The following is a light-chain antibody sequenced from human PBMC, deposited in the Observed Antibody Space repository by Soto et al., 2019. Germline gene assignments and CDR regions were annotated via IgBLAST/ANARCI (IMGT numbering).Light chain of an antibody. CDR2: DTN. V-gene: IGLV1-51*01. J-gene: IGLJ2*01. Sequence: HSVLTQPLSVSGAPGEKGTISCSESSSNKGNKYVSWYQQLRGTAPKLLIYDTNKRPSGIPDRFSGSKSGTSATLGITGLQTGDDVDYYCGTWDSSLRAVVFGGGTKLTVL. CDR3: GTWDSSLRAVV. CDR1: SSNKGNKY.